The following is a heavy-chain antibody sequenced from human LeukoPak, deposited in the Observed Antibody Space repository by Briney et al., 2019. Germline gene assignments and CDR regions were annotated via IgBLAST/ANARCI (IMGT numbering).Heavy chain of an antibody. CDR2: INQDGSDK. V-gene: IGHV3-7*03. CDR3: ARDRSLGCDH. Sequence: GGSLRLSCAASGFTFSSYWMTWVRQAPGKGLEWVANINQDGSDKYYVDSVKGRFTISRDNAKSSLYLQMNSLRVEDTAVYYCARDRSLGCDHWGRGTLVTVSS. CDR1: GFTFSSYW. J-gene: IGHJ4*02. D-gene: IGHD1-26*01.